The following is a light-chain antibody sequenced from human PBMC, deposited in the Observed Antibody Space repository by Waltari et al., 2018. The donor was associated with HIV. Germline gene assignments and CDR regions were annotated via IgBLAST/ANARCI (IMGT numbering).Light chain of an antibody. CDR3: QSFDSSLSGDVV. CDR2: ALR. J-gene: IGLJ2*01. Sequence: QSVLTQPPSVSGAPDQRVTISCTGSSSNIGAGHDVHWYQQIPGTAPKLLIYALRNRSSGGPDLFSAARSGTSASLAIAGLQAEDEADYYCQSFDSSLSGDVVFGGGTKLTVL. CDR1: SSNIGAGHD. V-gene: IGLV1-40*01.